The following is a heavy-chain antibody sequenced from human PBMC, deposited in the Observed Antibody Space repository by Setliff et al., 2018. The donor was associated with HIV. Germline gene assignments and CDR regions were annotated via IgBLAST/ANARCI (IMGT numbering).Heavy chain of an antibody. J-gene: IGHJ4*02. CDR3: ARSVVVTPRAWY. Sequence: SETLSLTCAVYGGSVSGHYWGWFRQPPGKGLEWIGEITPTGDTNYIPSLKSRVTISVDTSKNQFSLKLSSVTAADTAVYYCARSVVVTPRAWYWGQGTLVTVSS. V-gene: IGHV4-34*01. CDR1: GGSVSGHY. D-gene: IGHD2-21*02. CDR2: ITPTGDT.